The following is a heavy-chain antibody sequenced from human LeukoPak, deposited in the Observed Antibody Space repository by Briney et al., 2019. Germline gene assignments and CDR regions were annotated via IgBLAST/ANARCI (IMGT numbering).Heavy chain of an antibody. Sequence: GGSLRLSCAGSGFTFNSNWMSWVRQAPGKGLEWVANIKQDGSEKYYMDSVKGRFTISRDNAKNSLSLQMNSLRAEDTAEYYCARDKYYDRYFDSWGQGTLVTVSS. V-gene: IGHV3-7*01. D-gene: IGHD3-22*01. CDR2: IKQDGSEK. CDR3: ARDKYYDRYFDS. CDR1: GFTFNSNW. J-gene: IGHJ4*02.